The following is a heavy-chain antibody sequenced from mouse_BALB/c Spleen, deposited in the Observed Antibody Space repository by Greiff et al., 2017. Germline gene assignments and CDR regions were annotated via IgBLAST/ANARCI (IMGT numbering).Heavy chain of an antibody. Sequence: DLVKPGASVKLSCKASGYTFTSYWINWVKQRPGQGLEWIGRIAPGSGSTYYNEMFKGKTTLTVDTSSSTAYIQLSSLSTEDSAVYDGAREEDYYGSSCGFDDWGQGTTLTVSA. D-gene: IGHD1-1*01. CDR3: AREEDYYGSSCGFDD. CDR2: IAPGSGST. J-gene: IGHJ2*01. CDR1: GYTFTSYW. V-gene: IGHV1S41*01.